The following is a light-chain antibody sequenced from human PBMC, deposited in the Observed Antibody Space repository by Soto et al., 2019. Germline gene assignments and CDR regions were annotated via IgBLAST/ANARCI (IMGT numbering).Light chain of an antibody. V-gene: IGLV2-14*01. J-gene: IGLJ1*01. CDR3: GSYATSDTFV. CDR2: EVR. Sequence: QSVLTQPASVSGSPGQSITISCTGTASDAGAYNYVSWYQHHPDKAPKLMIYEVRNRPSGVSNRFSGSKSVNTASLTISGLQPEDEADYYCGSYATSDTFVFGTGTRSPS. CDR1: ASDAGAYNY.